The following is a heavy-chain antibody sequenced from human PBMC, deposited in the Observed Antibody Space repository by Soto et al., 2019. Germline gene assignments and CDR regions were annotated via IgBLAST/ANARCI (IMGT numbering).Heavy chain of an antibody. D-gene: IGHD6-19*01. CDR1: GYNFTSYD. Sequence: ASVKVSCKACGYNFTSYDINWVRQATGQGLEWMGWMNPNSGNTGYAQKFQGRVTMTRNTSISTAYMELSSLRSEDTAVYYCARPQGSGWYAEYFQHWGQGTLVTVSS. CDR2: MNPNSGNT. V-gene: IGHV1-8*01. CDR3: ARPQGSGWYAEYFQH. J-gene: IGHJ1*01.